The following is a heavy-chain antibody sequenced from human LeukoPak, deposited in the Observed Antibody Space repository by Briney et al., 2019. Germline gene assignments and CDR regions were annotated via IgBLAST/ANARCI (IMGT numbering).Heavy chain of an antibody. D-gene: IGHD2-15*01. CDR3: AGSGGSGDFDY. V-gene: IGHV4-59*08. CDR1: GGSISSYY. CDR2: IYHSGST. Sequence: SETLSLTCTVSGGSISSYYWSWIRQPPGKGLEWIGYIYHSGSTNYNPSLKSRVTISVDTSKNQFSLKLSSVTAADTAVYYCAGSGGSGDFDYWGQGTLVTVSS. J-gene: IGHJ4*02.